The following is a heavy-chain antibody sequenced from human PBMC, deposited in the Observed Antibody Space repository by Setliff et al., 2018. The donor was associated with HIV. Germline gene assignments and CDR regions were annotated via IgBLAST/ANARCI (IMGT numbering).Heavy chain of an antibody. D-gene: IGHD3-10*01. V-gene: IGHV1-69*13. Sequence: SVKVSCKASGGTFSSYAISWVRLAPGQGLEWMGGIIPIFGTSNHAQKFQGRVTITADESTSTAYMELSSLRSEDAAGYYCAREGVSLWFGGLPSAYNMDIWGKGTTFTV. J-gene: IGHJ6*03. CDR1: GGTFSSYA. CDR3: AREGVSLWFGGLPSAYNMDI. CDR2: IIPIFGTS.